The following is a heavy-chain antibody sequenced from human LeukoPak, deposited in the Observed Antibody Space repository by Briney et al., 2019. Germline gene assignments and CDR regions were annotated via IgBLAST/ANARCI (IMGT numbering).Heavy chain of an antibody. CDR1: GGSINNYY. V-gene: IGHV4-59*01. Sequence: SETLSLTCTVSGGSINNYYWSWIRQPPGKGLEWIGYIYYSGSTNYNPSLKSRVTISVDTSKNQFSLKLSSVTAADTAVYYCARGGWSLDYWGHGTLVTVSS. D-gene: IGHD2-15*01. CDR3: ARGGWSLDY. CDR2: IYYSGST. J-gene: IGHJ4*01.